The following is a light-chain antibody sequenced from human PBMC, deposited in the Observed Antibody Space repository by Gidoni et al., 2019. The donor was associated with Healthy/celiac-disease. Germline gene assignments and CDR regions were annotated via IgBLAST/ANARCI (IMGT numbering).Light chain of an antibody. CDR2: KDS. CDR1: ALPKQY. Sequence: SYELTHPPPVSVSPGQTARITCSGDALPKQYAYWYQPKPGQAPVLVIYKDSERPSGIPERFSGSSSGTTVTLTISGVQAEDEADYYCQSADSSGTYVVFGGGTKLTVL. J-gene: IGLJ2*01. CDR3: QSADSSGTYVV. V-gene: IGLV3-25*03.